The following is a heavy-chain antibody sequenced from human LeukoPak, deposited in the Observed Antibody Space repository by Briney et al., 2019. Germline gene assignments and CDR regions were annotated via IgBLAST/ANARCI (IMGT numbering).Heavy chain of an antibody. CDR1: GYTFTGYY. D-gene: IGHD2-15*01. J-gene: IGHJ4*02. V-gene: IGHV1-2*02. CDR3: ARGVEWWGEPRFDY. Sequence: ASVKVSCKASGYTFTGYYMQWVRQAPGQGLEWMGWINPNSGGTNYAQKFQGRVTMTRDTSISTAYMELSRLRSDDTAVYYCARGVEWWGEPRFDYWGQGTLVTVSS. CDR2: INPNSGGT.